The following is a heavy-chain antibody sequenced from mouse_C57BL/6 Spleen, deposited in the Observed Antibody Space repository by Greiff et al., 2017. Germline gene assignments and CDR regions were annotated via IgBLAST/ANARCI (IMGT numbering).Heavy chain of an antibody. CDR2: IYPGSGST. CDR3: ARGEVQSYYFDY. CDR1: GYTFTSYW. V-gene: IGHV1-55*01. J-gene: IGHJ2*01. Sequence: VKLQQPGAELVKPGASVKMSCKASGYTFTSYWITWVKQRPGQGLEWIGDIYPGSGSTNYNEKFKSKATLTVDTSSSTAYMQLSSLTSEDSAVYYCARGEVQSYYFDYWGQGTTLTVSS. D-gene: IGHD2-14*01.